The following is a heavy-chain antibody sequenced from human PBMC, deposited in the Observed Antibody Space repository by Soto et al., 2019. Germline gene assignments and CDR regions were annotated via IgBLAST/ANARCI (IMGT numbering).Heavy chain of an antibody. Sequence: LVQSGAEAKKPGTSVKVSCKASGYTFSTSTISWVRQAPGQGLEWLGWIKAYSGNTNYAPKLQGRVTMTTDTSTSTDYLELRSLTNDDTAMYYCASANYGDDDYWGQGTLVTVSS. V-gene: IGHV1-18*04. CDR3: ASANYGDDDY. CDR1: GYTFSTST. CDR2: IKAYSGNT. J-gene: IGHJ4*02. D-gene: IGHD4-17*01.